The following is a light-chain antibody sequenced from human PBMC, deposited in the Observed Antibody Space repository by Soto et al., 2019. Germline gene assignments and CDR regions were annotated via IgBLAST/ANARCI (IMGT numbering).Light chain of an antibody. CDR1: LPISNY. V-gene: IGKV1D-13*01. J-gene: IGKJ4*01. CDR2: DAS. CDR3: QQFNNYLLT. Sequence: IQMTQSPSSLSAFVGDRVTITCRASLPISNYLAWYQQKPGKIPNLLIYDASSLESGVPSRFSGSGSGTDFTLTISSLQPEDFATYYCQQFNNYLLTFGGGTKVDIK.